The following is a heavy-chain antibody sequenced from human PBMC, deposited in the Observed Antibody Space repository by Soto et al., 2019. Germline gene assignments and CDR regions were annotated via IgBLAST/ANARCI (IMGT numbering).Heavy chain of an antibody. J-gene: IGHJ4*01. CDR3: ARREYSYSRGSFDY. V-gene: IGHV5-10-1*01. Sequence: PVESLKISCEGSGYNFTNFWIHWVLELPGKGLEWMGRIDPRDSETNYSPSFQGHVTISTAKSVTTAYLQWSSLKASDTALYYCARREYSYSRGSFDYWGHGTLVTVSS. CDR2: IDPRDSET. D-gene: IGHD3-22*01. CDR1: GYNFTNFW.